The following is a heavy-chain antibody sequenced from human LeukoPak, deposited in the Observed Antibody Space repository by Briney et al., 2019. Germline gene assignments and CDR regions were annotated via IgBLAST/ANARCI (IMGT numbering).Heavy chain of an antibody. V-gene: IGHV3-48*03. J-gene: IGHJ6*04. D-gene: IGHD3-10*02. Sequence: GGSLRLSCAASGFTFSSYEMNWVRQAPGKGLEWVSYISSSGSTIYYADSVKGRFTIYRDNAKNSLYLQMNSLRAEETAVYYCAELGITMIGGVWGKGNTVTISS. CDR2: ISSSGSTI. CDR1: GFTFSSYE. CDR3: AELGITMIGGV.